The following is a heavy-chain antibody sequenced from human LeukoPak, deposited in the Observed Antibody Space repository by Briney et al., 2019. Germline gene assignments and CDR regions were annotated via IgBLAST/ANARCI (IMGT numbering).Heavy chain of an antibody. CDR2: INPNSGGT. Sequence: ASVKVSCKASGYTFTGYYIHWVRQAPGQGLEWMGWINPNSGGTNYAQKFQGRVTMTRDTSINTAYMELSRLTSDDTAVYYCARDHTVTAYYFDYWGQGTLVTVSS. V-gene: IGHV1-2*02. CDR3: ARDHTVTAYYFDY. J-gene: IGHJ4*02. D-gene: IGHD4-17*01. CDR1: GYTFTGYY.